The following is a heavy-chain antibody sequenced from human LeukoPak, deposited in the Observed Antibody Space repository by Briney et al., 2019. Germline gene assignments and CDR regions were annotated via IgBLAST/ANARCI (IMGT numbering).Heavy chain of an antibody. CDR1: GGSISSSSYY. Sequence: SETLSLTCTVSGGSISSSSYYWGWLRQPPGKGLEWIGSIYYSGSTYYNPSLKSRVTISVDTSKNQFSLKLSSVTAADTAVYYCARSAIAEGANDAFDIWGQGTMVTVSS. CDR3: ARSAIAEGANDAFDI. J-gene: IGHJ3*02. V-gene: IGHV4-39*01. CDR2: IYYSGST. D-gene: IGHD6-13*01.